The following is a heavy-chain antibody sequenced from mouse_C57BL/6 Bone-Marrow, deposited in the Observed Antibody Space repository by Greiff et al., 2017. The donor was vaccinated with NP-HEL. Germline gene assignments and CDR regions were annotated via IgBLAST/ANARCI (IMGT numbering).Heavy chain of an antibody. CDR1: GFTFSSYG. Sequence: EVKVVESGGDLVKPGGSLKLSCAASGFTFSSYGMSWVRQTPDKRLEWVATISSCGSYTYYPDSVKGRVTISRDNATKTLYLQMSSLKSEDTAMYYCARRSNQGDYFDYWGQGTTLTVSS. V-gene: IGHV5-6*02. CDR3: ARRSNQGDYFDY. J-gene: IGHJ2*01. CDR2: ISSCGSYT. D-gene: IGHD4-1*01.